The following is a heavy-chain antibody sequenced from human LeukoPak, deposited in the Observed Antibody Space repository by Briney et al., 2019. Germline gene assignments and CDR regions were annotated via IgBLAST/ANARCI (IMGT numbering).Heavy chain of an antibody. V-gene: IGHV4-59*12. D-gene: IGHD4-23*01. CDR1: DGSISDSY. CDR2: IFYTGST. Sequence: SETLSLTCTVSDGSISDSYWSWIRQSPGKGLEWIGYIFYTGSTHYNPSLESRVTISVDTSKKQFSLRLNSVTAADTAVYYCARDAYGGNSWGWFDPWGQGTLVTVSS. J-gene: IGHJ5*02. CDR3: ARDAYGGNSWGWFDP.